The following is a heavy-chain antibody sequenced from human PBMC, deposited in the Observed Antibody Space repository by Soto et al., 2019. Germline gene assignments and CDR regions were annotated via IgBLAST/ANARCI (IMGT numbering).Heavy chain of an antibody. CDR1: GVSLNPYY. V-gene: IGHV4-4*07. D-gene: IGHD2-8*01. J-gene: IGHJ4*02. CDR2: VYSTGRN. CDR3: ARDDLYQWSFDY. Sequence: QVQLQGSGPGLLKPSETLSLTCTVSGVSLNPYYWSWIRQPAGRGLEWIGRVYSTGRNNYNPSLKRRVTMSADTSKNQLSLKLTSVTAADTAVYYCARDDLYQWSFDYWGQGTLVTVSS.